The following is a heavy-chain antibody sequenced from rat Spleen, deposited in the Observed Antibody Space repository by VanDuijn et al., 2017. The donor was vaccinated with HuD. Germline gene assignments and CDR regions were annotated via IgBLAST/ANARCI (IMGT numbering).Heavy chain of an antibody. CDR2: INTINNRT. CDR3: VRHDYPGIKSWFGF. Sequence: EVQLVESGRGLVQPGRSLKLSCAASRFTFSNYYMAWVRQAPKKGLEWVATINTINNRTYYSDSVKGRFTISRDNAKSSLYLQMNSLRSEDTATYYCVRHDYPGIKSWFGFWGQGTLVTVSS. J-gene: IGHJ3*01. V-gene: IGHV5-25*01. D-gene: IGHD1-4*01. CDR1: RFTFSNYY.